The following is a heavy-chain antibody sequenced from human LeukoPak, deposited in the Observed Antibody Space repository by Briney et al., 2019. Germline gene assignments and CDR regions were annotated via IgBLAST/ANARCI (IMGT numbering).Heavy chain of an antibody. V-gene: IGHV4-59*01. D-gene: IGHD5-18*01. CDR2: IYYTGST. CDR1: GGSISSYY. Sequence: PSETLSLTCTVSGGSISSYYWSWIRQPPGKGLEWIGYIYYTGSTNYNPSLKSRVTISVDTSKNQFSLKLSSVTAADTAIYYCARGAYSYGIFDYWGQGTLVTFSS. CDR3: ARGAYSYGIFDY. J-gene: IGHJ4*02.